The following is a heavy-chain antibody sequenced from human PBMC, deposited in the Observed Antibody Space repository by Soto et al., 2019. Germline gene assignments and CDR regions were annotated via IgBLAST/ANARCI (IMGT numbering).Heavy chain of an antibody. CDR1: VFTFSSYA. CDR3: AKVVEMATVDLDY. Sequence: GGSLRLSCGASVFTFSSYAMSWVRQAPGKGLEWVSAISGSGGSTYYADSVKGRFTISRDNSKNTLYLQMNSLRAEDTAVYYCAKVVEMATVDLDYWGQGTLVTVSS. D-gene: IGHD4-4*01. CDR2: ISGSGGST. J-gene: IGHJ4*02. V-gene: IGHV3-23*01.